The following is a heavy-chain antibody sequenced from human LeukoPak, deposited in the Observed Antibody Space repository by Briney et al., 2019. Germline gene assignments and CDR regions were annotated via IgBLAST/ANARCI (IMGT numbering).Heavy chain of an antibody. CDR1: GGSISSSSYY. D-gene: IGHD3-3*01. Sequence: NSSETLSLTCTVSGGSISSSSYYWGWIRQPPGKGLEWIGSIYYSGSTYYNPSLKSRVTISVDTSKNQFSLKLSSVTAADTAVYYCARDDTIFGVVMFYWGQGTLVTVSS. CDR2: IYYSGST. J-gene: IGHJ4*02. V-gene: IGHV4-39*07. CDR3: ARDDTIFGVVMFY.